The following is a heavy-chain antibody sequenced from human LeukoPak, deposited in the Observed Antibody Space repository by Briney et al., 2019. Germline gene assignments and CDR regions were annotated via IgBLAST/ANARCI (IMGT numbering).Heavy chain of an antibody. CDR2: IYSGDST. J-gene: IGHJ6*02. CDR3: ARSSAGYYYYYGMDV. D-gene: IGHD6-13*01. Sequence: GGSLRLSCSASGFTVSSNFMSWVRQAPGKGLEWVSVIYSGDSTYYADSVKGRFTTSRDNSKSTLYLQMNSLRAEDTAVYYCARSSAGYYYYYGMDVWGQGTTVTVSS. V-gene: IGHV3-66*02. CDR1: GFTVSSNF.